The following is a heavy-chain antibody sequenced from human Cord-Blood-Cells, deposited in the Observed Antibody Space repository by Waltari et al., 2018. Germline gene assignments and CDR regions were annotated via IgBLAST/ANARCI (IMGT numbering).Heavy chain of an antibody. V-gene: IGHV1-8*03. J-gene: IGHJ3*02. Sequence: QVQLVQSGAEVKKPGASVKVSCKASGYTFTSLDTNSVRQATGQGLEWMGWMNPNSGNTGYAQKFQGRVTITRNTSISTAYMELSSLRSEDTAVYYCARFDCSGGSCYSAFDIWGQGTMVTVSS. CDR3: ARFDCSGGSCYSAFDI. CDR2: MNPNSGNT. D-gene: IGHD2-15*01. CDR1: GYTFTSLD.